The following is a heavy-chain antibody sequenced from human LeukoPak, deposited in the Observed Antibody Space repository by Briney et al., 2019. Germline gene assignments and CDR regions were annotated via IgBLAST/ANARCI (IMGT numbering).Heavy chain of an antibody. J-gene: IGHJ4*02. CDR2: FYHSGIT. CDR1: GYSISSGYF. CDR3: ARRRDYVWGSYRYFDY. D-gene: IGHD3-16*02. Sequence: SETLSLTCTVSGYSISSGYFWGWIRQPPGKGLEWIGSFYHSGITYYNPSLKSRVTISVEMSKNQFSLKLSSVTAADTAVYYCARRRDYVWGSYRYFDYWGQGTLVTVSS. V-gene: IGHV4-38-2*02.